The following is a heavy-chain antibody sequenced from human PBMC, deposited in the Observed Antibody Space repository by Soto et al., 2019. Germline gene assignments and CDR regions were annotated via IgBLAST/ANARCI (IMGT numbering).Heavy chain of an antibody. V-gene: IGHV1-24*01. CDR2: FDPEDGET. CDR1: GYTLTELS. CDR3: ATSRGVNNWFDP. Sequence: ASVKVSCKVSGYTLTELSMHWVRQAPGKGLEWMGGFDPEDGETIYAQKFQGRVTMTEDTSTDTAYMELSSLRSEDTAVYYCATSRGVNNWFDPWGQGTLVTVSS. J-gene: IGHJ5*02. D-gene: IGHD3-10*01.